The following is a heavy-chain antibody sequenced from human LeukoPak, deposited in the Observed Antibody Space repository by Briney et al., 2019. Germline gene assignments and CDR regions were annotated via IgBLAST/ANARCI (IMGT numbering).Heavy chain of an antibody. V-gene: IGHV3-30*02. J-gene: IGHJ5*02. CDR3: AAILVEATMDIRFDP. Sequence: GGSLRLSCAASGFTFTSYGMHWVRQAPGKGLEWVAFIRYDGSNKYYADSVKGRFTISRDNSKNTLYLQMNSLRAEDTAVYYCAAILVEATMDIRFDPWGQGTLVTVSS. CDR1: GFTFTSYG. CDR2: IRYDGSNK. D-gene: IGHD2-8*02.